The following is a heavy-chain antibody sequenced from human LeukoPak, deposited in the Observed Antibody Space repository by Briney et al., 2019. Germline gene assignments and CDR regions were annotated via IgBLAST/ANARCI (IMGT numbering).Heavy chain of an antibody. D-gene: IGHD3/OR15-3a*01. Sequence: SETLSLTCSVSDGSLSSGSYYWGWIRQPPGKGPEWIGSIFYTGSTYDNPSLKSRVTISLDTSKNQFSLRLTSVTAADTAVYYCARQTGSGLFILPGGQGTLVTVSS. CDR1: DGSLSSGSYY. V-gene: IGHV4-39*01. CDR3: ARQTGSGLFILP. J-gene: IGHJ4*02. CDR2: IFYTGST.